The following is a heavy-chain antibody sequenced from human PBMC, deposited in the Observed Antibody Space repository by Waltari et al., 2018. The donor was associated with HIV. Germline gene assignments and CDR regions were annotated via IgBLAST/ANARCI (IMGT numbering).Heavy chain of an antibody. J-gene: IGHJ6*02. CDR1: GGSFSGYY. CDR3: ARNKAYSSSPFYYYYGMDV. Sequence: QVQLQQWGAGLLKPSETLSLTCAVYGGSFSGYYWSWIRQPPGKGLEWIGEINHSGSTNYNPSLKSRVTISVDTSKNQFSLKLSSVTAADTAVYYCARNKAYSSSPFYYYYGMDVWGQGTTVTVSS. CDR2: INHSGST. D-gene: IGHD6-19*01. V-gene: IGHV4-34*01.